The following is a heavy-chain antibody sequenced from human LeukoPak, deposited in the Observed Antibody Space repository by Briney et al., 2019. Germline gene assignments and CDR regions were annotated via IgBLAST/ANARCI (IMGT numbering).Heavy chain of an antibody. CDR1: GGTFSSYA. Sequence: GSSVKVSCKASGGTFSSYAISWVRQAPGQGLEWMGGIIPIFGTANYAQKFQGRVTITADESTSTAYMELSSLRSEDTAVYYCARTPITMVRGVIIGTPNYYYYYMDVWGKGTTVTISS. J-gene: IGHJ6*03. CDR2: IIPIFGTA. V-gene: IGHV1-69*01. D-gene: IGHD3-10*01. CDR3: ARTPITMVRGVIIGTPNYYYYYMDV.